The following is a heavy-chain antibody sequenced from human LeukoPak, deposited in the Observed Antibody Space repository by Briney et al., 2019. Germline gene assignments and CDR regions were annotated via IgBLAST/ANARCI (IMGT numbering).Heavy chain of an antibody. CDR2: IYHSGST. CDR1: GGSISSGGYY. Sequence: PSETLSLTCTVSGGSISSGGYYWSWIRQPPGKGLEWIGYIYHSGSTYYNPSLKSRVTISVDRSKNQFSLKLSSVTAADTAVYYCARALGYCSSTSWYRYFDYWGQGTLITVSS. V-gene: IGHV4-30-2*01. D-gene: IGHD2-2*02. J-gene: IGHJ4*02. CDR3: ARALGYCSSTSWYRYFDY.